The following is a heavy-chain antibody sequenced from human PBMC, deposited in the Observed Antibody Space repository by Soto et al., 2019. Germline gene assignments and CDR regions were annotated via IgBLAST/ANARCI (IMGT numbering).Heavy chain of an antibody. CDR2: IAYDASVK. J-gene: IGHJ4*02. V-gene: IGHV3-30-3*01. CDR1: GFTFSSYA. Sequence: GGSLRLSCAAAGFTFSSYAMHWVRQAPGKGLEWVAVIAYDASVKYYGDSVKGRFTISRDNSRDTLYLQMNSLSPEDTAVYYCATERRGDSSSSATYWGQGTLGTVSS. D-gene: IGHD6-6*01. CDR3: ATERRGDSSSSATY.